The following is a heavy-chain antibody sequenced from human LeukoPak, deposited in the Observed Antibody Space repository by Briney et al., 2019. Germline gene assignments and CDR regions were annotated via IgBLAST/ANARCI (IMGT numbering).Heavy chain of an antibody. D-gene: IGHD3-22*01. V-gene: IGHV3-66*04. CDR3: AKPTDSSGYYCELDY. CDR1: GFTVSSNY. CDR2: IYSGGST. Sequence: GGSLRLSCAASGFTVSSNYMSWVRQAPGKGLEWVSVIYSGGSTYYADSVKGRFTISRDNSKNTLYLQMNSLRAEDTAVYYCAKPTDSSGYYCELDYWGQGTLVTVSS. J-gene: IGHJ4*02.